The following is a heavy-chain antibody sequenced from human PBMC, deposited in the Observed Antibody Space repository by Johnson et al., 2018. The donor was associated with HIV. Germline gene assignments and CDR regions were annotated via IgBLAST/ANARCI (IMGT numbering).Heavy chain of an antibody. CDR1: GFTFTNAW. V-gene: IGHV3-15*01. Sequence: VQLVESGGGLVKPGGSLRLSCAASGFTFTNAWMSWVRQAPGKGLEWVGRIKSKTDGGTADYAAPVQDRFIISRDDSKNTLYLQMNSLKTEDTAVYYCTTYYDSSGYYFGPNAFDMWGQGTMVTVSS. J-gene: IGHJ3*02. CDR2: IKSKTDGGTA. D-gene: IGHD3-22*01. CDR3: TTYYDSSGYYFGPNAFDM.